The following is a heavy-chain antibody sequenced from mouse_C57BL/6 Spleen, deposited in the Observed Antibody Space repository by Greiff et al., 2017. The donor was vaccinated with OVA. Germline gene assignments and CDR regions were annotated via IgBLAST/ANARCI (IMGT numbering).Heavy chain of an antibody. CDR3: ARSGFYSNYGGDY. Sequence: QVQLKESGAELVKPGASVKISCKASGYAFSSYWMNWVKQRPGKGLEWIGQIYPGDGDTNYNGKFKGKATLTADKSSSTAYMQLSSLTSEDSAVYFGARSGFYSNYGGDYWGQGTTLTVSS. V-gene: IGHV1-80*01. CDR1: GYAFSSYW. CDR2: IYPGDGDT. D-gene: IGHD2-5*01. J-gene: IGHJ2*01.